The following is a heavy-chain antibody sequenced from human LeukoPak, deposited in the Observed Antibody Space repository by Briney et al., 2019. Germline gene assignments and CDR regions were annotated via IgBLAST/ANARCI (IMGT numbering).Heavy chain of an antibody. V-gene: IGHV1-18*01. J-gene: IGHJ4*02. CDR3: ARTEEAYSSGWYAYYFDY. Sequence: ASVKVSCKASGYTFTSYGISWVRQAPGQGLEWMGWLSAYNGNTNYAQKLQGRVTMTTDTSTSTAYMELRSLRSDDTAVYYCARTEEAYSSGWYAYYFDYWGQGTLVTVSS. D-gene: IGHD6-19*01. CDR1: GYTFTSYG. CDR2: LSAYNGNT.